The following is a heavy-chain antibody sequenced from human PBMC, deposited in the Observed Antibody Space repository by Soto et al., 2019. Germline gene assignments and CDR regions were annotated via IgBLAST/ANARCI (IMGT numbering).Heavy chain of an antibody. V-gene: IGHV1-69*13. J-gene: IGHJ6*02. CDR1: GGTLSSHA. CDR3: ARDVPLNYYDGTFSYYAMDV. CDR2: IIPFFKAA. D-gene: IGHD3-16*01. Sequence: SVKVSCQASGGTLSSHAISWVRQAPGQGLEWMGGIIPFFKAANYAQKFQGRVTITADDSTSTAYMDLYSLRSEDTAVYYCARDVPLNYYDGTFSYYAMDVWGQGTTVTAP.